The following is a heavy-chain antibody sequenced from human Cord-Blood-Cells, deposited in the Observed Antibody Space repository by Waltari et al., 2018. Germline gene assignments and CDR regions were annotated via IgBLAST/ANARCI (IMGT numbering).Heavy chain of an antibody. CDR3: ARDLTGLSSGWYYYGMDV. V-gene: IGHV1-69*06. D-gene: IGHD6-19*01. CDR2: IIPIFGTA. J-gene: IGHJ6*02. CDR1: GGTFSSYA. Sequence: QVQLVQSGAEGKKPGSSVKDSCRASGGTFSSYAISWLGQAAGLGLEWMGGIIPIFGTANYAQKFQGRVTITADKSTSTAYMELSSLRSEDTAVYYCARDLTGLSSGWYYYGMDVWGQGTTVTVSS.